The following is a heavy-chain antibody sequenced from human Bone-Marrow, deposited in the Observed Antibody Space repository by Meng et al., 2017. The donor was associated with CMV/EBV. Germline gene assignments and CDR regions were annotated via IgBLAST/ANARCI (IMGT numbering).Heavy chain of an antibody. CDR2: IYSGGST. D-gene: IGHD6-13*01. Sequence: GESLKISCAASGFTFSSYGMHWVRQAPGKGLEWVSVIYSGGSTYYADSVKGRFTISRDNSKNPLYLQMNSLRAEDTAVYYCARVGGAAAGDYFDYWGQGTLVTVSS. CDR3: ARVGGAAAGDYFDY. V-gene: IGHV3-NL1*01. J-gene: IGHJ4*02. CDR1: GFTFSSYG.